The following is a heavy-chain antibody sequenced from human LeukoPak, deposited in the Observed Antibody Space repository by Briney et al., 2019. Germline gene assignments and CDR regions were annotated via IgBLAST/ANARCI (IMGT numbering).Heavy chain of an antibody. V-gene: IGHV3-23*01. Sequence: PGGSLRLSCVASGLTFDNYAVKWVRQAPGKGLEWVSTIGANGGGMYYADSVKGRFTISRDNSRHTVYLQMTTLRDGDTATYYCAKGDFGYYYYMDVWGKGTTVTVSS. CDR3: AKGDFGYYYYMDV. J-gene: IGHJ6*03. CDR2: IGANGGGM. CDR1: GLTFDNYA. D-gene: IGHD3-10*01.